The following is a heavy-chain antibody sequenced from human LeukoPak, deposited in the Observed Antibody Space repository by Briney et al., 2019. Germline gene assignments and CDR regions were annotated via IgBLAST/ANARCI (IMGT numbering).Heavy chain of an antibody. CDR3: ARDDYGGNALGY. V-gene: IGHV4-59*01. J-gene: IGHJ4*02. Sequence: SETLSLTCTVSGGSISSYYWTWIRQPPGKGLEWIGYIYYTGSTNYNPSLKSRVTISINTSKNQFSLKLSSVTAADTAVYYCARDDYGGNALGYWGQGALVTVSS. CDR1: GGSISSYY. CDR2: IYYTGST. D-gene: IGHD4-23*01.